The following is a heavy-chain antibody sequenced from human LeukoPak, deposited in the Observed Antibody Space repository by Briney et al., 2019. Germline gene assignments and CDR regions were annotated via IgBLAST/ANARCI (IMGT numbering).Heavy chain of an antibody. V-gene: IGHV3-15*01. J-gene: IGHJ4*02. CDR1: GFTFSNAW. D-gene: IGHD2-2*01. CDR2: IKSKTDGGTT. Sequence: GGSLRLSCAASGFTFSNAWMSWVRQAPGKGLEWVGRIKSKTDGGTTDYAAPVKGRFTISRDASKNTLYLQMNSLKTEDTAVYYCTGPHCGSTSCYRWLDYWGQGTLVTVSS. CDR3: TGPHCGSTSCYRWLDY.